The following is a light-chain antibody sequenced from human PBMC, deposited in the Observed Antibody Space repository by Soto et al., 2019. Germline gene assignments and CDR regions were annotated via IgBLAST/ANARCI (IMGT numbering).Light chain of an antibody. J-gene: IGKJ5*01. Sequence: QISQCLSSRAAAVGDRVTITCRASQSISSYLNWYQQKPGKAPKLLIYDASNLETGVPSRFSGSGSGTDFTFTISRVQPEEIATYNCIQYDNKITVGPGTRVEIK. CDR2: DAS. V-gene: IGKV1-33*01. CDR3: IQYDNKIT. CDR1: QSISSY.